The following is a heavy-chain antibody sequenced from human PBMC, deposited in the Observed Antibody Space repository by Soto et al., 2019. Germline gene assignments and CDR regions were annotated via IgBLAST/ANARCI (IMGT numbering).Heavy chain of an antibody. CDR3: GAYCSSTSCYVGAFDI. CDR1: GFTSSDYY. Sequence: PGGSLRLSCAASGFTSSDYYMSWIRQAPGKGLEWVSYISSSGSTIYYADSVKGRFTISRDNAKNSLYLQMNSLRAEDTAVYYCGAYCSSTSCYVGAFDIWGQGTMVTVSS. D-gene: IGHD2-2*01. V-gene: IGHV3-11*01. CDR2: ISSSGSTI. J-gene: IGHJ3*02.